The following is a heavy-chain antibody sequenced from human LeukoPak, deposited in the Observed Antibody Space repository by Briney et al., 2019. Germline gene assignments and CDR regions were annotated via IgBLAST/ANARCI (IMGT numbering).Heavy chain of an antibody. CDR2: VSGSGTTT. Sequence: GGSLRLSCATSGFTFSSYAMSWVRQAPGKGLEWVSAVSGSGTTTHNADSVEGRFSSSRDNSKNTLFLHMNSLRVDDTAVYYCAKGDDSSGRNWFDSWGQGTLVTVSS. V-gene: IGHV3-23*01. CDR3: AKGDDSSGRNWFDS. CDR1: GFTFSSYA. J-gene: IGHJ5*01. D-gene: IGHD3-22*01.